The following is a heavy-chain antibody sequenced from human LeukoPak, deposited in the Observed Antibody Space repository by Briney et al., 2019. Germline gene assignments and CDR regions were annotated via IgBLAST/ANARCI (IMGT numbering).Heavy chain of an antibody. CDR1: GFTFSSYA. CDR2: ISYDGTNK. D-gene: IGHD1-26*01. V-gene: IGHV3-30*04. Sequence: GGSLRLSCAASGFTFSSYAMHWVRQAPGKGLEWVAVISYDGTNKYYADSVKGRFTISRDNSKNTLYLQMNSLRAEDTAVYYCARFYANEWELPHWGQGTLVTVSS. J-gene: IGHJ4*02. CDR3: ARFYANEWELPH.